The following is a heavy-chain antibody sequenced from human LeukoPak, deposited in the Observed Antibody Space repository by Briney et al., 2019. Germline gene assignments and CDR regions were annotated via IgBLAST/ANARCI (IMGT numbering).Heavy chain of an antibody. CDR1: GITLSDYG. J-gene: IGHJ4*02. CDR2: ISGSGGRT. CDR3: AKRGVVIRVILVGFHKEAYYFDS. Sequence: GGSLRLSCAVSGITLSDYGMSWVRQAPGKGLEWVAGISGSGGRTNYADSVKGRFTISRDNPKNTLFLQMNSLRAEDTAVYFCAKRGVVIRVILVGFHKEAYYFDSWGQGALVTVSS. D-gene: IGHD3-22*01. V-gene: IGHV3-23*01.